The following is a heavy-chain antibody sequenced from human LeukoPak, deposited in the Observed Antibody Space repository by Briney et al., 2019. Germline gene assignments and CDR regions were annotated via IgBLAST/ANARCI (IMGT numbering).Heavy chain of an antibody. D-gene: IGHD5-18*01. J-gene: IGHJ4*02. CDR1: GGSFSGYY. Sequence: SETLSLTCAVYGGSFSGYYWSWIRQPPGKGLEWIGEINHSGSTNYNPSLKSRVTISVDTPKNQFSLKLSSVTAADTAVYYCARYSYGYDYWGQGTLVTVSS. CDR2: INHSGST. V-gene: IGHV4-34*01. CDR3: ARYSYGYDY.